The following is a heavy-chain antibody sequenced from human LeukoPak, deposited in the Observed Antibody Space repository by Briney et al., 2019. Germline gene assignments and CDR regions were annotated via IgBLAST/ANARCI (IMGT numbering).Heavy chain of an antibody. D-gene: IGHD2/OR15-2a*01. J-gene: IGHJ3*01. Sequence: GGSLRLSCAASGFTFSDYTMNWVRQAPGKGLEWVSTIRSSSRTIYYADSLRGRFTVSRDNAKNSLDLQMNSLRAEDTAEYYCARDVMTNSGLLLDAFDLWGHGTMVTVSS. CDR1: GFTFSDYT. V-gene: IGHV3-48*01. CDR3: ARDVMTNSGLLLDAFDL. CDR2: IRSSSRTI.